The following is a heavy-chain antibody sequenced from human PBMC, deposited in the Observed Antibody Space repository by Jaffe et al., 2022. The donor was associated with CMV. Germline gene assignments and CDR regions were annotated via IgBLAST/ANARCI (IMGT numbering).Heavy chain of an antibody. CDR3: ARDLVGPTDYYYYMDV. CDR2: IYYSGST. Sequence: QVQLQESGPGLVKPSETLSLTCTVSGDSISNYYWSWIRQPPGKGLEWIGYIYYSGSTNYNPSLKSRVTIAVDTSKNQFSLWLNSVTAADTAVYYCARDLVGPTDYYYYMDVWGKGTTVTVSS. V-gene: IGHV4-59*01. J-gene: IGHJ6*03. CDR1: GDSISNYY. D-gene: IGHD1-26*01.